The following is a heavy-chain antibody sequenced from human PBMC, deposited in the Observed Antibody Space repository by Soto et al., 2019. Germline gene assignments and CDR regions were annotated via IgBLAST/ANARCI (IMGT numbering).Heavy chain of an antibody. D-gene: IGHD4-17*01. CDR1: GFTFDDYA. CDR2: ISWNSGSI. Sequence: EVQLVESGGGLVQPGRSLRISCAASGFTFDDYAMHWVRQAPGKGLEWVSGISWNSGSIGYADSVKGRFTICGDNAKNSMYLQMNSLRAGDTVLYYCAKDIDYGDYVPPNAFDIWGQGTMVTVSS. J-gene: IGHJ3*02. V-gene: IGHV3-9*01. CDR3: AKDIDYGDYVPPNAFDI.